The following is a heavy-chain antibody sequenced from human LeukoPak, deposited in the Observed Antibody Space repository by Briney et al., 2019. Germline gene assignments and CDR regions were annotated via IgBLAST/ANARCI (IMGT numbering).Heavy chain of an antibody. V-gene: IGHV3-7*03. D-gene: IGHD6-6*01. J-gene: IGHJ4*02. CDR3: AREGGGSSDTFDY. CDR2: IKEDGSER. Sequence: PGGSLRLSCEGSAFIFSGHWMNWVRQTPGKGLEWVASIKEDGSERQYVDSVKGRFSISRDNTKGSLFLQLNSLRAEDTAVYYCAREGGGSSDTFDYWGQGTLVTVSS. CDR1: AFIFSGHW.